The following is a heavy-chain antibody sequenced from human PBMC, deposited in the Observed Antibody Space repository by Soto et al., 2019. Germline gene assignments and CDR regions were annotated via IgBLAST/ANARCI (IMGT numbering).Heavy chain of an antibody. D-gene: IGHD5-12*01. CDR3: ARHHGPTTSENWLDP. Sequence: ASVKVSCKASGYTFFTYDISRVRQAPGQGLEWMGWISTYSGDTKYAQKFQGRVTMTTDTSTTTAYLELRSLRSDDTAVYYCARHHGPTTSENWLDPWGQGTLVTVSS. CDR1: GYTFFTYD. J-gene: IGHJ5*02. V-gene: IGHV1-18*01. CDR2: ISTYSGDT.